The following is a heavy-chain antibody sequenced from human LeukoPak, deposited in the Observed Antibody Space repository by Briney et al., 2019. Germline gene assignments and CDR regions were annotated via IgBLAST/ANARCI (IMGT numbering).Heavy chain of an antibody. CDR1: GGSISSSGYY. V-gene: IGHV4-39*07. CDR3: ARGYCSGGSCYPSDY. Sequence: SETLSLTCTVSGGSISSSGYYRGWIRQPPRKGLEWIGSIYYSGSTYYNPSLKSRVTISGDMSKNYFSLKLSSVTAADTAVYYCARGYCSGGSCYPSDYWGQGTLVTVSS. J-gene: IGHJ4*02. CDR2: IYYSGST. D-gene: IGHD2-15*01.